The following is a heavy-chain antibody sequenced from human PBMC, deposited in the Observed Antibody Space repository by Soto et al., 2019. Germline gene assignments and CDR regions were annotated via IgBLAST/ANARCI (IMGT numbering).Heavy chain of an antibody. D-gene: IGHD2-8*02. J-gene: IGHJ4*02. CDR1: GGSISGYY. Sequence: SETLSLTCTVSGGSISGYYWSWIRQPPGKGLEWIGYMYNTGSTVYNPSFKSRVTISVDTSKNQFSLKLTSVTAADTAVYYCARDKITGLFDYWGQGTLVTSPQ. CDR3: ARDKITGLFDY. CDR2: MYNTGST. V-gene: IGHV4-59*12.